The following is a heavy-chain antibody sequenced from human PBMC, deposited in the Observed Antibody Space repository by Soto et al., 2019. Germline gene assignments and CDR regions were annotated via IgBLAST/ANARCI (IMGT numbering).Heavy chain of an antibody. V-gene: IGHV3-30*04. Sequence: QVQLVESGGGVVQPGRSLRLSCAASGFAFSGYALHWVRQAPGKGLEWVAIISSDGRQKYYADSVKGRFTISRDNSKNTLYVQMNNLRPEDTAVYYCAREVVATEDYYYGMDVWGQGTTVTVSS. CDR2: ISSDGRQK. CDR1: GFAFSGYA. D-gene: IGHD2-21*02. J-gene: IGHJ6*02. CDR3: AREVVATEDYYYGMDV.